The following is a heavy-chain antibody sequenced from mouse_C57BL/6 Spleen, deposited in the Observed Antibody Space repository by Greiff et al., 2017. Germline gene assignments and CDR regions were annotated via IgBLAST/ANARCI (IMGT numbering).Heavy chain of an antibody. CDR2: IWSGGST. CDR1: GFSLTSYG. V-gene: IGHV2-2*01. CDR3: ARKPPRAMDY. J-gene: IGHJ4*01. Sequence: VKLLQSGPGLVQPSQCLSITCTASGFSLTSYGVHWVRQYPGRGLEWLGVIWSGGSTDYNAAFISRLSSSKDNSKSQVFFKMNSLQADDTAIYYCARKPPRAMDYWGQGTSVTVSS.